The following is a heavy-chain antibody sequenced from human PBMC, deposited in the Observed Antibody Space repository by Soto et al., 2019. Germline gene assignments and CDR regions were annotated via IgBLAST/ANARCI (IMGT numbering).Heavy chain of an antibody. Sequence: EVQLVESGGGLIQPGGSLRLSCAASGFTVSSNYMSWVRQAPGKGLEWVSVIYSGGSTYYADSVKGRFTISRDNSKNTLYLQRNSLRAEDTAVYYCARDVGPVACPYYYYYGMDVCGHGTTVTVTS. CDR1: GFTVSSNY. D-gene: IGHD5-12*01. J-gene: IGHJ6*02. CDR2: IYSGGST. CDR3: ARDVGPVACPYYYYYGMDV. V-gene: IGHV3-53*01.